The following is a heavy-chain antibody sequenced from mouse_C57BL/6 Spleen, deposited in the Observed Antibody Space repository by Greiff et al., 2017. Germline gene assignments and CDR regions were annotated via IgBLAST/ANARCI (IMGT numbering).Heavy chain of an antibody. Sequence: QVQLQQSGAELVKPGASVKLSCKASGYTFTEYTIHWVKQRSGQGLEWIGWFYPGSGSIKYNEKFKDKATLTADKSSSTVYIELSRLTSEDSAVYFCARHEEGERGYGSTLVYFDVWGTGTTVTVSS. CDR1: GYTFTEYT. D-gene: IGHD1-1*01. V-gene: IGHV1-62-2*01. CDR2: FYPGSGSI. CDR3: ARHEEGERGYGSTLVYFDV. J-gene: IGHJ1*03.